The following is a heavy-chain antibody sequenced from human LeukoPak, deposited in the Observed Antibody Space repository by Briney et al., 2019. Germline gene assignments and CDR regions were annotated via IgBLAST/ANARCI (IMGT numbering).Heavy chain of an antibody. CDR3: ARQYYDYWSGFDY. CDR1: RFTSSGYW. D-gene: IGHD3-3*01. CDR2: IKQDGSEK. J-gene: IGHJ4*02. Sequence: GGSLRLSCAGSRFTSSGYWMSWVRQAPGKGLEWVTNIKQDGSEKYYVDSGKGRFTISRDNAKNSLYLQMNSLRAEDTAVYYCARQYYDYWSGFDYWGQGTLVTVSS. V-gene: IGHV3-7*01.